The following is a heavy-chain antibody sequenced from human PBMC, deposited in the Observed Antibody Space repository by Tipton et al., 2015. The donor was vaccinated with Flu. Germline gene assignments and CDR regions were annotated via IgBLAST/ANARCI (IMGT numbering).Heavy chain of an antibody. Sequence: SLRLSCAVSGFTFSTYSMHWVRQAPGKGLEWVAVISYAGSSEFYADSVKGRFTVSRDNSKNTLYLQMDSLRPEDTAVYFYVREGDGDYFDYWGQGTLVTVSS. CDR1: GFTFSTYS. V-gene: IGHV3-30-3*01. CDR3: VREGDGDYFDY. CDR2: ISYAGSSE. J-gene: IGHJ4*02. D-gene: IGHD3-16*01.